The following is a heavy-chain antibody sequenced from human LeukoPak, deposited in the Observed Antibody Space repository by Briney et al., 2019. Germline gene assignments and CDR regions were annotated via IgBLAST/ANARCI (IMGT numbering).Heavy chain of an antibody. V-gene: IGHV3-30*03. CDR3: ADMRADY. J-gene: IGHJ4*02. Sequence: GGSLRLSCAASRFTFSSYGMHWVRQAPGKGLEWVAVISYDGSNKYYADSVKGRFTISRDNSKNTLYLQMNSLRAEDTAVYYCADMRADYWGQGTLVTVSS. CDR2: ISYDGSNK. CDR1: RFTFSSYG.